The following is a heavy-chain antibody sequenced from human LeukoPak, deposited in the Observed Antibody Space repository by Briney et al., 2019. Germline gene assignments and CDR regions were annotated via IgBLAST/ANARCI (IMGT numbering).Heavy chain of an antibody. V-gene: IGHV3-21*01. Sequence: GGSLRLSCAASGFTFSSYSMNWVRQAPGKGLEWVSSISSSNSYIYYADSVKGRFTISRDNAKNSLYLQMNSLRAEDTAVYYCARELRNSSSWYHAFDIWGQGTMVTVSS. CDR2: ISSSNSYI. J-gene: IGHJ3*02. CDR3: ARELRNSSSWYHAFDI. D-gene: IGHD6-13*01. CDR1: GFTFSSYS.